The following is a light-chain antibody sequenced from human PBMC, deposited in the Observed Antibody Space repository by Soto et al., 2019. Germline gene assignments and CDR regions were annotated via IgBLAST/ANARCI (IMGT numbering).Light chain of an antibody. CDR2: GAS. V-gene: IGKV3-20*01. CDR3: QHYGSSPPLT. Sequence: EFVLTQSPGTLSLSPGERATLSCRASQSVSSTFLAWYQQKLGQPPRLLIYGASIRGTGIPDRFSGSGSGTDFTLTISRLEPEDFAVYYCQHYGSSPPLTFGGGTKVEIK. J-gene: IGKJ4*01. CDR1: QSVSSTF.